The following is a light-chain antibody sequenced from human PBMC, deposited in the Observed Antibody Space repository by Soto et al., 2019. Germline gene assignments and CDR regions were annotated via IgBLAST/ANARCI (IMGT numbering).Light chain of an antibody. CDR2: DVS. V-gene: IGLV2-14*01. CDR1: SSDVGGYNY. J-gene: IGLJ3*02. CDR3: TSYAGSNIWV. Sequence: QSALTQPASVSRSPGQSITISCTGTSSDVGGYNYVSWYQQHPGKAPKLMIYDVSNRPSGVSNRFSGSKSGNTASLTISGLQPEDEADYHCTSYAGSNIWVFGGGTKLTVL.